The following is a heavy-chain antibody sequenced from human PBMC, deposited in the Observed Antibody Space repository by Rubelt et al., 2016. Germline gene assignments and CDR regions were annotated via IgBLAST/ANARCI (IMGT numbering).Heavy chain of an antibody. V-gene: IGHV3-48*02. CDR1: GFTFSTYT. Sequence: EVQLVESGGGLVQPGGSLRLSCAASGFTFSTYTMNWVRQAPGKGLEWVSSITSGSAIYSADSVKGRFTNSRNNAKNSLYLQVNSLGDEETAVYYCARDYRSSSGRTLDYWGQGTLVTVSS. CDR2: ITSGSAI. D-gene: IGHD3-22*01. J-gene: IGHJ4*02. CDR3: ARDYRSSSGRTLDY.